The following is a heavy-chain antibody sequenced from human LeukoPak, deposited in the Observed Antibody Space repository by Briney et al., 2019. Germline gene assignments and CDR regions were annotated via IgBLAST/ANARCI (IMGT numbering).Heavy chain of an antibody. CDR2: ISGSGGST. Sequence: GGSLRLSCAASGFTFSSYAMSWVRQAPGKGLEWVSAISGSGGSTYYADSMKGRFTISRDNAKDSLYLQMNSLRAEDTAVYYCARDPGSGYEEHFDYWGQGTLVTVSS. J-gene: IGHJ4*02. D-gene: IGHD5-12*01. CDR1: GFTFSSYA. V-gene: IGHV3-23*01. CDR3: ARDPGSGYEEHFDY.